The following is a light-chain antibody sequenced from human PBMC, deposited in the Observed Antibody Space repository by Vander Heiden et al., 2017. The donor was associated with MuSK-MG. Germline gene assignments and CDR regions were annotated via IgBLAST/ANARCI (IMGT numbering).Light chain of an antibody. J-gene: IGKJ2*01. V-gene: IGKV1-5*03. CDR1: QSINNW. Sequence: DIQMTQSPSTLSASVGDRVTITCRASQSINNWLAWYQQKPGKAPTLLIYKGSSLQRGVPSRFSGSGSGTEFTLTISSLQPDDFASYYCQQYNSYSYTFGQGTKLEIK. CDR3: QQYNSYSYT. CDR2: KGS.